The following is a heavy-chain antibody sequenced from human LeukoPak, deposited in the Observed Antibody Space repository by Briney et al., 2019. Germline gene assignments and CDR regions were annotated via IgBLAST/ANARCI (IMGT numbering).Heavy chain of an antibody. V-gene: IGHV1-2*02. CDR1: GYTFTSYA. CDR2: INPNTGGT. CDR3: VQFELDY. Sequence: ASVKVSCKASGYTFTSYAMNWVRQAPGQGLEWMGWINPNTGGTNYAQKFQGRVTMTRDTSISTAYMDLSRLRSDDTAVYYCVQFELDYWGQGTLVTVSS. D-gene: IGHD1-7*01. J-gene: IGHJ4*02.